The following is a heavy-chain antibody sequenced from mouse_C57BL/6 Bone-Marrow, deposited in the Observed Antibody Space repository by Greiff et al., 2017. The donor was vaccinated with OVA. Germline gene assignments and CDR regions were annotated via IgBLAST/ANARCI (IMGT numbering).Heavy chain of an antibody. CDR2: INPNNGGT. J-gene: IGHJ2*01. CDR1: GYTFTDYY. V-gene: IGHV1-26*01. Sequence: VQLQQSGPELVKPGASVKISCKASGYTFTDYYMNWVKQSHGKSLEWIGDINPNNGGTSYNQKFKGKATLPVDKSSSTAYMELRSLTSEDSAVYYCARSGITTGPGYWGQGTTLTVSS. D-gene: IGHD1-1*01. CDR3: ARSGITTGPGY.